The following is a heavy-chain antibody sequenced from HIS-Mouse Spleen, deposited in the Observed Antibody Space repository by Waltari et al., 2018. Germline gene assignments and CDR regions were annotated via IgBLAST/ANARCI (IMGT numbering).Heavy chain of an antibody. Sequence: QLQLQESGPGLAKHSETLSLTCTFPVGSLSSSSYHWGWIRQPPGKGLEWTGSIYYSGSTYYNPSLKSRVTISVDTSKNQFSLKLSSVTAADTAVYYCARLTAAGTYWGQGTLVTVSS. CDR2: IYYSGST. CDR3: ARLTAAGTY. V-gene: IGHV4-39*07. CDR1: VGSLSSSSYH. D-gene: IGHD6-13*01. J-gene: IGHJ4*02.